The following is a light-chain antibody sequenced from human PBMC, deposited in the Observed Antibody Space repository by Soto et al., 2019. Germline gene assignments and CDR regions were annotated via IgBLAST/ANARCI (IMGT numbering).Light chain of an antibody. CDR1: QSISLS. Sequence: DIQMTQSPSTLSAFVGDRVTITCRASQSISLSLAWYQQKPGKAPDLLISDASNLERGVPSRFSGSGSGTEFTLTISSLQPDDFATYYCQQYNSYWTFGAGTKGGYQ. CDR2: DAS. CDR3: QQYNSYWT. J-gene: IGKJ4*01. V-gene: IGKV1-5*01.